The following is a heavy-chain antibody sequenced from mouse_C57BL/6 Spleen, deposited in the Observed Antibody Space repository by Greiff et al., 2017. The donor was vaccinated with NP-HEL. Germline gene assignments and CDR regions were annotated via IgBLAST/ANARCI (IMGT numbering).Heavy chain of an antibody. CDR3: ARQGDYYYAMDY. D-gene: IGHD2-4*01. CDR2: ISNLAYSI. J-gene: IGHJ4*01. V-gene: IGHV5-15*01. Sequence: DVMLVESGGGLVQPGGSLKLSCAASGFTFSDYGMAWVRQAPRKGPEWVAFISNLAYSIYYADTVTGRFTISRENAKNTLYLEMSSLRSEDTAMYYCARQGDYYYAMDYWGQGTSVTVSS. CDR1: GFTFSDYG.